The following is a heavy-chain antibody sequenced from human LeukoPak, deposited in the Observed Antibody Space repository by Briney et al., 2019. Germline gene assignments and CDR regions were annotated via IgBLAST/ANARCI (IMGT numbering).Heavy chain of an antibody. V-gene: IGHV4-34*01. D-gene: IGHD2-2*01. CDR2: INHSGST. CDR1: GGSFSGYY. Sequence: PSETLSLTCAVYGGSFSGYYWSWIRQPPGKGLEWIGEINHSGSTNYNPSLKSRVTISVDTSKNQFSLKLSSVTAADTAVYYCARRGCSSTSCGYYFDYWGQGTLVTVSS. CDR3: ARRGCSSTSCGYYFDY. J-gene: IGHJ4*02.